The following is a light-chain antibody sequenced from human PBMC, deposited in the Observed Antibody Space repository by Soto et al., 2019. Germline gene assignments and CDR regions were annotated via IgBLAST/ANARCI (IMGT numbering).Light chain of an antibody. J-gene: IGKJ1*01. V-gene: IGKV1-5*03. CDR3: QQYSTFSLT. CDR1: QSISTH. CDR2: RAS. Sequence: DIQMTQSPSTLSASVGDRVTISCRASQSISTHLAWYQQKPGKAPKFLISRASRLETGVPSRFSGSGSGTEFTLTISSLQPDDFATYYCQQYSTFSLTFGQGTKVDI.